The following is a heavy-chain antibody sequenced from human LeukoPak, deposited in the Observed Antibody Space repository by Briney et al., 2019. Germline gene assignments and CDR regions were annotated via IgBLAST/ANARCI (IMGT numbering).Heavy chain of an antibody. CDR2: ISVYNGNT. D-gene: IGHD3-3*01. Sequence: ASVKVSCKASGYTFTSYGISWVRQAPGQGLEWMGWISVYNGNTNYAQKLQGRVTMTTDTSTSTAYMELRSLRSDDTAVYYCVGGSYDFWSGYLPPYYFDYWGQGTLVTVSS. J-gene: IGHJ4*02. V-gene: IGHV1-18*01. CDR3: VGGSYDFWSGYLPPYYFDY. CDR1: GYTFTSYG.